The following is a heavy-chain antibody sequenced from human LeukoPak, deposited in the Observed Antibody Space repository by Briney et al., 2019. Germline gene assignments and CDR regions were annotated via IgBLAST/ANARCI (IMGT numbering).Heavy chain of an antibody. J-gene: IGHJ4*02. CDR3: ARGHPYDSSGYYPTQFDY. Sequence: PGGSLRLSCAASGFTFSSYETNWVRQAPGKGLEWVSYISHSGSTIYYADSVKGRFTISRDNAKSTLYLRMNSLRAEDTAVYYCARGHPYDSSGYYPTQFDYWGQGTLVTVSS. D-gene: IGHD3-22*01. V-gene: IGHV3-48*03. CDR2: ISHSGSTI. CDR1: GFTFSSYE.